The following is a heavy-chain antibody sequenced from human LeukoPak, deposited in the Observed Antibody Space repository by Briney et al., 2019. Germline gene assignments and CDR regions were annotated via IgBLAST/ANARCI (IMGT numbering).Heavy chain of an antibody. Sequence: SETLSLTCTVSGGSNSSGDYYWSWIRQPPGKGLEWIGYIYYSGSTYYNPSLKSRVTISVDTSKNQFSLKLSSVTAADTAVYYCATRLLLWFGELGWFDPWGQGTLVTVSS. D-gene: IGHD3-10*01. V-gene: IGHV4-30-4*01. J-gene: IGHJ5*02. CDR2: IYYSGST. CDR1: GGSNSSGDYY. CDR3: ATRLLLWFGELGWFDP.